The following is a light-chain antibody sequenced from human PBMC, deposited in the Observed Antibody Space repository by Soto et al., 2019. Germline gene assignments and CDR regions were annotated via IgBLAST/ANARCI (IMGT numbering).Light chain of an antibody. V-gene: IGKV1-9*01. J-gene: IGKJ4*01. CDR1: QCISSY. CDR2: AAS. Sequence: IQLTQSPSSLSASIGDRVAITCRASQCISSYLTCYQQKPGKAPKLLIYAASTLHSGVPSKFSGSGSGTDFTLTISSLQPEDFATYYCQQLNSYPLTFGGGTKVDIK. CDR3: QQLNSYPLT.